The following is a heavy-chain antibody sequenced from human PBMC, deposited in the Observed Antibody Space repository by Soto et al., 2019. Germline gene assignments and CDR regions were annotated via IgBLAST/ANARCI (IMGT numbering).Heavy chain of an antibody. D-gene: IGHD6-13*01. J-gene: IGHJ6*02. V-gene: IGHV4-59*01. CDR2: IYYSGST. CDR3: ARAWGIAAAGPHFWYYGMDV. Sequence: PSETLSLTCTVSGGSISSYYWSWIRQPPGKGLEWIGYIYYSGSTNYNPSLKSRVTISVDTSKNQFSLKLSSVTAADTAVYYCARAWGIAAAGPHFWYYGMDVWGQGTTVTVSS. CDR1: GGSISSYY.